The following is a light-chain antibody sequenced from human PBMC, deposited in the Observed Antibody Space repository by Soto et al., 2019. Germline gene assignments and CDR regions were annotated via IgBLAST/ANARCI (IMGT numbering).Light chain of an antibody. V-gene: IGLV2-11*01. J-gene: IGLJ1*01. Sequence: QSALTQPRSVSGSPGQSVTISCTGTSSNVGGYNFVSWYQQYPGKAPTLILYDVSKRPSRVPDRFSGSKSGNTASLTIAGLQAEDEADYYCCSYAGTSSYVFGSGTQVTLL. CDR2: DVS. CDR3: CSYAGTSSYV. CDR1: SSNVGGYNF.